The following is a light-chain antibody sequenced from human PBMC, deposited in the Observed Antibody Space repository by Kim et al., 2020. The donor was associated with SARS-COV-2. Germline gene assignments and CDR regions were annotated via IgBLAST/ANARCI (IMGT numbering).Light chain of an antibody. J-gene: IGLJ1*01. CDR2: TNN. CDR3: AAWDDSLNGRYV. CDR1: SSNIGTNP. Sequence: QSVLTQPPSASGTPGQRVTISCSGSSSNIGTNPVNWYQQLPGTAPKLLIYTNNRRPSGVPDRFSGSKSGTSASLAISGLQSDDDAEYYCAAWDDSLNGRYVFGTGTKVTVL. V-gene: IGLV1-44*01.